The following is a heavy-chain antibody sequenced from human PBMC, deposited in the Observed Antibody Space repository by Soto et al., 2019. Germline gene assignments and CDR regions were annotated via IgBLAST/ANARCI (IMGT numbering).Heavy chain of an antibody. V-gene: IGHV3-48*02. Sequence: QLVESGGGSVQPGGSLRLSCAAAGLRFRGFSMAWVRQAPGRGLEWVAYIGVGSSPIYYADSVQGRFTVSRDDARNSLSLQMDGLRDEDTVIYYCSGSRDGVGGGQGTLVTVS. J-gene: IGHJ4*02. CDR3: SGSRDGVG. CDR2: IGVGSSPI. D-gene: IGHD3-10*01. CDR1: GLRFRGFS.